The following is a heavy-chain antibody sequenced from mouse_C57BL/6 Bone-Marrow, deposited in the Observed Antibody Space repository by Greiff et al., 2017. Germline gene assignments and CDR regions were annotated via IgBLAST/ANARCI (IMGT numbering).Heavy chain of an antibody. V-gene: IGHV1-22*01. CDR1: GYTFTDYN. CDR2: INPNNGGT. CDR3: ARPSAYYSNYGFAY. J-gene: IGHJ3*01. Sequence: EVQLQQSGPELVKPGASVKMSCKASGYTFTDYNMHWVKQSHGKSLEWIGYINPNNGGTSYNQKFKGKATLTVNKSSSTASMELRSLTSEDSAVYYWARPSAYYSNYGFAYWGQGTLVTVSA. D-gene: IGHD2-5*01.